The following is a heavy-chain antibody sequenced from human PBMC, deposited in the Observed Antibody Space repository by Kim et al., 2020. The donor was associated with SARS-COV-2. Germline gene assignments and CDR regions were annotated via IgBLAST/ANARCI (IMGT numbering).Heavy chain of an antibody. CDR3: AKAVVRGVNYYYYGMDV. CDR1: GFTFSTYG. Sequence: PGGSLRLSCAASGFTFSTYGMHWVRQAPGKGLEWVAVISYDGSSKYYGESVKGRFTISRDNPENTLYLQMNSLRPEDTAVYYCAKAVVRGVNYYYYGMDVWGQGTTVAVSS. D-gene: IGHD3-10*01. CDR2: ISYDGSSK. V-gene: IGHV3-30*18. J-gene: IGHJ6*01.